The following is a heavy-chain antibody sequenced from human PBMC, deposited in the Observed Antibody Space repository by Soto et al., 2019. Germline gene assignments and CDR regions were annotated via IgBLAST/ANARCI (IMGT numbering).Heavy chain of an antibody. CDR1: GGTFSSYV. V-gene: IGHV1-69*01. Sequence: QVQLVQSGAEVKKPGSSVKVSCKASGGTFSSYVISWVRQAPGQGREWMGGIIPIFGTANYAQKFQGRVTITADESTSTAYMGLSSLRSEDTAVYYCASGRATGVWYFDLWGRGTLVTVSS. D-gene: IGHD1-26*01. CDR3: ASGRATGVWYFDL. J-gene: IGHJ2*01. CDR2: IIPIFGTA.